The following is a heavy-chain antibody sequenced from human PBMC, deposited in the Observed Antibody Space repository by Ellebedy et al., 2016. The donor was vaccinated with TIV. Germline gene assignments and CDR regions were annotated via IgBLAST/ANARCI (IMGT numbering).Heavy chain of an antibody. Sequence: GESLKISCAASGFTFSSFAMHWVRQAPGKGLEWLSVISGGGDRTYHAGSVEGRSTITRDNSKNTLYLQMDRLRAEDTAVYYCAKGTSSGFNYDRVGFEYWGQGALVTVSS. CDR1: GFTFSSFA. D-gene: IGHD3-22*01. J-gene: IGHJ4*02. V-gene: IGHV3-23*01. CDR3: AKGTSSGFNYDRVGFEY. CDR2: ISGGGDRT.